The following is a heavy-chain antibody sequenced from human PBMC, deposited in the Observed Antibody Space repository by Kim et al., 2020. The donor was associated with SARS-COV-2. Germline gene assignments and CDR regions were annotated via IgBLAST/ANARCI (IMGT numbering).Heavy chain of an antibody. CDR1: GYTLTELS. Sequence: ASVKVSCKVSGYTLTELSMHWVRQAPGKGLEWMGGFDPEDGETIYAQKFQGRVTMTEDTSTDTAYMELSSLRSEDTAVYYCATDLGAYGSGSSFDYWGQGTLVTVSS. CDR3: ATDLGAYGSGSSFDY. V-gene: IGHV1-24*01. D-gene: IGHD3-10*01. CDR2: FDPEDGET. J-gene: IGHJ4*02.